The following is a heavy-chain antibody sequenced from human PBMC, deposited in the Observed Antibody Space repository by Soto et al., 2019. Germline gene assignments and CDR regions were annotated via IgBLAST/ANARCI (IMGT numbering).Heavy chain of an antibody. D-gene: IGHD6-19*01. CDR1: GDSVSSNTAA. Sequence: SQTLSLTCAISGDSVSSNTAAWNWIRSSPSRGLEWLGRTYYRSNWRHDYAVSVQSRITVNADTSKNHFSLQLNSVTPDDTAVYYCARGVAGSGFDLWGQGTLVTVS. CDR2: TYYRSNWRH. J-gene: IGHJ4*02. V-gene: IGHV6-1*01. CDR3: ARGVAGSGFDL.